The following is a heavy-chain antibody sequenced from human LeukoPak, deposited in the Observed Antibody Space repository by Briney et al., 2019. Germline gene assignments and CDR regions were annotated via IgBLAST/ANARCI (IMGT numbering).Heavy chain of an antibody. D-gene: IGHD5-24*01. V-gene: IGHV1-18*01. Sequence: ASVKVSCKASGYTFTSYGISWVRQAPGQGLEWMGWISAYNGNTNYAQNLQGRVTMTIDTSTSTAYMELRSPRSDDTAVYYCARDGDGYTNGNFDYWGQGTLVTVSS. J-gene: IGHJ4*02. CDR3: ARDGDGYTNGNFDY. CDR1: GYTFTSYG. CDR2: ISAYNGNT.